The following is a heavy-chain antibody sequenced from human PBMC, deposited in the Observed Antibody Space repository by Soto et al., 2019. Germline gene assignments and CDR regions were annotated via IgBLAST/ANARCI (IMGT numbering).Heavy chain of an antibody. CDR1: GYTLTSYG. D-gene: IGHD2-15*01. CDR2: ISAYNGNT. CDR3: ARDGRGYCSGGRCVLPLDY. V-gene: IGHV1-18*01. Sequence: QVQLVQSGAEVKKPGASVKVSCKASGYTLTSYGISWMRQAPGQGLEWMGWISAYNGNTNYAQKLQGRVTMTTDTSTSTAYMELRSLRSDDTAVYYCARDGRGYCSGGRCVLPLDYWGQGTLVTVSS. J-gene: IGHJ4*02.